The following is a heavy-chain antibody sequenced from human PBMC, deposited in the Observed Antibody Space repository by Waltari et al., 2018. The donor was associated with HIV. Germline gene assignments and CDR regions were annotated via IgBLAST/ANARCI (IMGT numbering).Heavy chain of an antibody. J-gene: IGHJ5*02. CDR1: GFSLSNARMG. V-gene: IGHV2-26*01. CDR3: ARNYYDSSGYPSVDP. D-gene: IGHD3-22*01. CDR2: IFSNDEK. Sequence: QVTLKASGTVLVKPTETLTLTCTVSGFSLSNARMGASWTREPPGKALEWLAHIFSNDEKSYSTSLKSRLTISKDTSKSQVVLTMTNMDPVDTATYYCARNYYDSSGYPSVDPWGQGTMVTVSS.